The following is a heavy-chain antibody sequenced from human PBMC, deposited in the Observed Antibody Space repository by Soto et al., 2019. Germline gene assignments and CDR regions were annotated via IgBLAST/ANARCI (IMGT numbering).Heavy chain of an antibody. Sequence: GGPLRLSCAASGFSFSSYAMSWVRQAPGKGLEWVSAISGSGGSTYYADSVKGRFTISRDNSKNTLYLQMNSLSAEDTAVYYCAAPPHYDCWSGNYYYGMDVWGQGTPVTVSS. J-gene: IGHJ6*02. CDR3: AAPPHYDCWSGNYYYGMDV. D-gene: IGHD3-3*01. CDR1: GFSFSSYA. CDR2: ISGSGGST. V-gene: IGHV3-23*01.